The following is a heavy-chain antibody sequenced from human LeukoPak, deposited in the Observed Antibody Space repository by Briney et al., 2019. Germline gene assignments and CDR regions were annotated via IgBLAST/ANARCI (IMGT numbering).Heavy chain of an antibody. Sequence: ASVKVSCKASGYTFTGNFMHWVRQAPGQGLEWMGWINPNSGGTNYAQKFQGRVTMTRDTSISTAYMELSRLKSDDTAVYYCARAGGRSWFDPWGQGTLVTVSS. CDR2: INPNSGGT. CDR1: GYTFTGNF. V-gene: IGHV1-2*02. J-gene: IGHJ5*02. CDR3: ARAGGRSWFDP.